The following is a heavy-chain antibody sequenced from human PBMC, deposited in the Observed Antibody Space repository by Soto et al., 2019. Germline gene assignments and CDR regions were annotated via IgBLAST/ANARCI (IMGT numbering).Heavy chain of an antibody. D-gene: IGHD3-9*01. J-gene: IGHJ4*02. CDR3: ARGGRYYDILTRYYKYFDY. CDR1: GGSISSYY. CDR2: IYYSGST. Sequence: PSETLSLTCTVSGGSISSYYWSWIRQPPGKGLEWIGYIYYSGSTNYNPSLKSRVTISVDTSKNQFSLKLSSVTAADTAVYYCARGGRYYDILTRYYKYFDYWGQATLVTVS. V-gene: IGHV4-59*01.